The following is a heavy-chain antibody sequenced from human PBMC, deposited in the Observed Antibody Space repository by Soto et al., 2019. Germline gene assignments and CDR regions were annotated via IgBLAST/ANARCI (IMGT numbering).Heavy chain of an antibody. J-gene: IGHJ5*02. D-gene: IGHD2-2*01. CDR3: ARSMKVAVIPTAPKYWFEH. CDR1: GGTFSNYA. Sequence: QVQLVQSGAEVKKPGSSVKVSCKASGGTFSNYAFSWVRQAPGQGLEWMGGIIPGLGTTDYAQKSQARVTITANKSTSTAYMEPPSLKSEDTAVYYCARSMKVAVIPTAPKYWFEHWGQGTLVTVSS. V-gene: IGHV1-69*06. CDR2: IIPGLGTT.